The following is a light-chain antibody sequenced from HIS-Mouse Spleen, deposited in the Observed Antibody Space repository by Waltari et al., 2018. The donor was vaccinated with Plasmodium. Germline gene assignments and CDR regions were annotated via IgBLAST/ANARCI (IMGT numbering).Light chain of an antibody. V-gene: IGLV2-23*01. Sequence: QSALTQPASVSGSPGQSITISCTGTSSDVGRYNLVSCYQQHPGKAPKLMIYEGSKRPSGVSNRFSGSKSGNTASLTISGLQAEDEADYYCCSYAGSSTNWVFGGGTKLTVL. CDR2: EGS. CDR3: CSYAGSSTNWV. J-gene: IGLJ3*02. CDR1: SSDVGRYNL.